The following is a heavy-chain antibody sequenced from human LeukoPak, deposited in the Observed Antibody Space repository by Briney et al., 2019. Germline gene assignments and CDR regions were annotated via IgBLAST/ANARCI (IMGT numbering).Heavy chain of an antibody. V-gene: IGHV3-43*02. CDR3: AKDFYYGSGSVDY. Sequence: GGSLRLSCAASGFTFDDYAMHWVRQAPGKGLEWVSLISEDGGKTHYADSVKGRFTISRDNTKNSLYLQMNNLRTEDTALYYCAKDFYYGSGSVDYWGQGTLVTVSS. CDR1: GFTFDDYA. D-gene: IGHD3-10*01. J-gene: IGHJ4*02. CDR2: ISEDGGKT.